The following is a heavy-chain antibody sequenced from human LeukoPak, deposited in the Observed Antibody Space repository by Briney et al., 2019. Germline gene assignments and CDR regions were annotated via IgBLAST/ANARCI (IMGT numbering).Heavy chain of an antibody. CDR3: ARGPDIVATISDDAFDI. J-gene: IGHJ3*02. D-gene: IGHD5-12*01. CDR2: IIPIFGTA. CDR1: GYTFTSYD. Sequence: GASVKVSCKASGYTFTSYDINWVRQAPGQGLEWMGGIIPIFGTAKYAQKFQGRVTITADESTSTAYMELSSLRSEDTAVYYCARGPDIVATISDDAFDIWGQGTMVTVSS. V-gene: IGHV1-69*13.